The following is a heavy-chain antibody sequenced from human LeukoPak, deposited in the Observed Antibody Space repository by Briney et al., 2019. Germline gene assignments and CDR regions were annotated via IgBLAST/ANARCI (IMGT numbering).Heavy chain of an antibody. J-gene: IGHJ3*02. CDR2: INHSGST. V-gene: IGHV4-34*01. D-gene: IGHD3-22*01. CDR1: GGSFSGYY. CDR3: ARPTPRYYYDSSGYSHDAFDI. Sequence: KSSETLSLTCAVYGGSFSGYYWSWIRQPPGKGLEWIGEINHSGSTNYNPSLKSRVTISVDTSKNQFSLKLSSVTAADTAVYYCARPTPRYYYDSSGYSHDAFDIWGQGTMVTVSS.